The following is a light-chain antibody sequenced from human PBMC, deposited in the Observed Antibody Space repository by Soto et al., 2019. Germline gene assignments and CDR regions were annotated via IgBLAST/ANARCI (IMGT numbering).Light chain of an antibody. CDR1: SSDVGGYNY. Sequence: ALTQPASVSGSPGQSITISCTGTSSDVGGYNYVSWYQQHPGKAPKLMIYDVSNRPSGVSNRFSGSKSGNTASLTISGLQAEDEADYYCSSYTSSSKVFGGGTKLTVL. J-gene: IGLJ3*02. V-gene: IGLV2-14*01. CDR3: SSYTSSSKV. CDR2: DVS.